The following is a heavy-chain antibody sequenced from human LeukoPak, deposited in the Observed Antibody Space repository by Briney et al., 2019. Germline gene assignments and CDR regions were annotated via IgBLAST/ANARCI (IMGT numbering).Heavy chain of an antibody. J-gene: IGHJ4*02. CDR2: ISADGSTK. Sequence: GGSLRLSCAASEFTFNSFTMHWVRQPPGKGLEWVAFISADGSTKYYADSVKGRFTISRDNAKNSLYLQMNSLRAEDTAVYYCAREDDSGSYYELVYWGQGTLVAVSS. D-gene: IGHD1-26*01. CDR1: EFTFNSFT. CDR3: AREDDSGSYYELVY. V-gene: IGHV3-30-3*01.